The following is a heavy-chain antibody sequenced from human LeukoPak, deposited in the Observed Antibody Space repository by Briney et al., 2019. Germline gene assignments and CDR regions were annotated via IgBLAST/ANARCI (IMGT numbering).Heavy chain of an antibody. J-gene: IGHJ4*02. CDR3: ARVAEAAAFDY. D-gene: IGHD6-13*01. V-gene: IGHV3-48*01. CDR1: GFTFSSYS. Sequence: GGSLRLSCAASGFTFSSYSMNWVRQAPGKGLEWVSYISSSSSTIYYADSVKGRFTISRDNAKNSLYLQMNSLRADDTAVYYCARVAEAAAFDYWGQGTLVTVSS. CDR2: ISSSSSTI.